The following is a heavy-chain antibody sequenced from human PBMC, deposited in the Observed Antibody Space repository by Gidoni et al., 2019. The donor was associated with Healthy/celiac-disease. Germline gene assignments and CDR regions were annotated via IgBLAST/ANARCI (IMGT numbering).Heavy chain of an antibody. CDR2: INHSGST. D-gene: IGHD2-15*01. CDR1: GGSFSGYY. CDR3: ARRSRRGGDV. Sequence: QVQLQQWGAGLLKPSETLSLTCAVYGGSFSGYYWSWIRQPPGKGLEWIGEINHSGSTNYNPSLKSRVTISVDTSKNQFSLKLSSVTAADTAVYYCARRSRRGGDVWGQGTTVTVSS. J-gene: IGHJ6*02. V-gene: IGHV4-34*01.